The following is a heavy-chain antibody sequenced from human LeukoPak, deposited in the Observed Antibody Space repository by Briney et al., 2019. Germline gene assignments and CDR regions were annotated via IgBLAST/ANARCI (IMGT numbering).Heavy chain of an antibody. Sequence: PGGSLRLSCAASGFTFSSYRMYWVRQVPGKGLVWVAKINSDGRGTNTADSVKGRFTISRDNSKNTLYLQMNSLRAEDTAVYYCAKERSIAAAIDYWGQGTLVTVSS. CDR3: AKERSIAAAIDY. CDR2: INSDGRGT. J-gene: IGHJ4*02. CDR1: GFTFSSYR. V-gene: IGHV3-74*01. D-gene: IGHD6-13*01.